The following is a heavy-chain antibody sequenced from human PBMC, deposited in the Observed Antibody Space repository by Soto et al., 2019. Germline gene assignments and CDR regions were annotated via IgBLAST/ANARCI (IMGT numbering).Heavy chain of an antibody. CDR1: GGTFSSYA. J-gene: IGHJ4*02. V-gene: IGHV1-69*13. Sequence: SVKVSCKASGGTFSSYAISWVRQAPGQGLEWMGGIIPIFGTANYAQKFQGRVTITADESTSTAYMELSSLRSEDTAVYYCARVPPVATVVTPGYFDYWGQGTLVTVSS. D-gene: IGHD2-21*02. CDR2: IIPIFGTA. CDR3: ARVPPVATVVTPGYFDY.